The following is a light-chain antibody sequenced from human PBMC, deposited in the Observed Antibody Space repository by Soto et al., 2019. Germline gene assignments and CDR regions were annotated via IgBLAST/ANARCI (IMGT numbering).Light chain of an antibody. Sequence: QSALTQPPSASGSPGQSVTISFTGTSSDVGNYNYVSWYQQHPGKAPKLMIYEVTKRASGVPDRFSASKSGNTASLTVSGLQADDEADYYCSSYAGSTSWVFGGGTKVTVL. CDR1: SSDVGNYNY. CDR2: EVT. J-gene: IGLJ3*02. CDR3: SSYAGSTSWV. V-gene: IGLV2-8*01.